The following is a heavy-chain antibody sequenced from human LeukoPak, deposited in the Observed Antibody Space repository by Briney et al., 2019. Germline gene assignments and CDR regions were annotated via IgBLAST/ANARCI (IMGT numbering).Heavy chain of an antibody. V-gene: IGHV4-59*01. Sequence: SETLSLTCTVSGGSISGYSWSWIRQPPGKGLECIGYISYSGSTNYNPSLKSRVTISVDTSKNQFSLKLTSVTTADTAVYYCARVRVERASSLLDYWGQGTLVTVSS. CDR3: ARVRVERASSLLDY. D-gene: IGHD1-1*01. J-gene: IGHJ4*02. CDR1: GGSISGYS. CDR2: ISYSGST.